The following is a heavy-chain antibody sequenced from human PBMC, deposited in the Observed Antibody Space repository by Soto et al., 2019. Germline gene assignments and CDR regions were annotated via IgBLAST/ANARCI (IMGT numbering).Heavy chain of an antibody. J-gene: IGHJ6*02. CDR2: IYSGGST. CDR3: ARPQWLHYGMDV. CDR1: GFTVSSNY. V-gene: IGHV3-53*01. Sequence: PGGSLRLSCAASGFTVSSNYMSWVRQAPGKGLEWVSVIYSGGSTYYADSVKGRFTISRDNSKNTLYLQMNSLRAEDTAVYYCARPQWLHYGMDVWGQGTRVTFSS. D-gene: IGHD6-19*01.